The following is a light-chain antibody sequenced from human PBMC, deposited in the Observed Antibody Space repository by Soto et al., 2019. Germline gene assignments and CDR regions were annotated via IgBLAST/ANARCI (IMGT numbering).Light chain of an antibody. CDR2: GAS. CDR3: QQYGS. V-gene: IGKV3-20*01. Sequence: EIVLTQSPGTLSLSPGEGATLSCRASQSVSSSYLAWYQQKPGQAPRLLIYGASSRATGIPDRFSGSGSGTDFTLTISRLEPEDFAVYYCQQYGSFGGGTKV. J-gene: IGKJ4*01. CDR1: QSVSSSY.